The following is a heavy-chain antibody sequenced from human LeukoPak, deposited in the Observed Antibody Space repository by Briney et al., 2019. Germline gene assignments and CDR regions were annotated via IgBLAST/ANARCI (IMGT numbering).Heavy chain of an antibody. CDR3: ARDYYDSSGDSPLDH. V-gene: IGHV3-33*01. CDR2: IWHDGSRT. Sequence: GRSLRLSCAASGFTFSNYGMHWVRQAPGRGLEWAAFIWHDGSRTDFADSVKGRFTISRDNSKNTLYLRMNSLRADDTAVYCCARDYYDSSGDSPLDHWGQGTLVTVSS. J-gene: IGHJ4*02. D-gene: IGHD3-22*01. CDR1: GFTFSNYG.